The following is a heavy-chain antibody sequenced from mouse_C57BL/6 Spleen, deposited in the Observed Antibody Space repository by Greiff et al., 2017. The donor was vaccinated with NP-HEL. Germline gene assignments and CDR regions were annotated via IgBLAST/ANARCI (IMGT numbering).Heavy chain of an antibody. Sequence: VQLKESGPGLVKPSQSLSLTCSVTGYSITSGYYCNWIRQFPGNKLEWMGYISYDGSNNYNPSLKNRISITRDTSKNQFFLKLNSVTTEDTATYYCARGDDYDNYFDYWGQGTTLTVSS. CDR3: ARGDDYDNYFDY. CDR1: GYSITSGYY. J-gene: IGHJ2*01. CDR2: ISYDGSN. D-gene: IGHD2-4*01. V-gene: IGHV3-6*01.